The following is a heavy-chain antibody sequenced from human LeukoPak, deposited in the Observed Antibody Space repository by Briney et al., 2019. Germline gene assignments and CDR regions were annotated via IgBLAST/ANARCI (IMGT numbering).Heavy chain of an antibody. CDR2: INIGSSNT. Sequence: ASVKVSCKASGYNFISYAMHWVRQAPGQRLEWMGWINIGSSNTKYSQKFQGRLTITRDTSATTAYMELSSLRSEDTAVYYCARYYYDSSGDWFDPWDQGTLVTVSS. V-gene: IGHV1-3*04. CDR3: ARYYYDSSGDWFDP. D-gene: IGHD3-22*01. CDR1: GYNFISYA. J-gene: IGHJ5*02.